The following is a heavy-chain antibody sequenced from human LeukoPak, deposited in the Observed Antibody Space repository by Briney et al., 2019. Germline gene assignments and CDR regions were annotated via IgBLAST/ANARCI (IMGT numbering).Heavy chain of an antibody. V-gene: IGHV3-48*01. D-gene: IGHD3-22*01. CDR2: ISSSSSSI. CDR1: GFTFSTFS. Sequence: GGSLRLSCAASGFTFSTFSMNWVRQAPGKGLQWVSYISSSSSSIYYADSVKGRFTISRDNAKNSLYLQINSLRAEDTAVYYCARQNGADYYYYFDSWGQGTPVTVSS. J-gene: IGHJ4*02. CDR3: ARQNGADYYYYFDS.